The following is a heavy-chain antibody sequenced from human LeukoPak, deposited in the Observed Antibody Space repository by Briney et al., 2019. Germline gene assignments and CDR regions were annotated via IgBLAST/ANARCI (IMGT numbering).Heavy chain of an antibody. Sequence: SSETLSLTCTVSGYSISSGYYWSWIRQPPGKGLEWIGEINHSGSTNYNPSLKSRVTISVDTSKNQFSLKLSSVTAADTAVYYCARDSSGWYLNHLSFDYWGQGTLVTVSS. V-gene: IGHV4-38-2*02. CDR1: GYSISSGYY. J-gene: IGHJ4*02. CDR2: INHSGST. D-gene: IGHD6-19*01. CDR3: ARDSSGWYLNHLSFDY.